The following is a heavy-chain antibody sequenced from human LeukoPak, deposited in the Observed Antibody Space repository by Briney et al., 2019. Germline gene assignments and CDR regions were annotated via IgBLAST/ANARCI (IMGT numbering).Heavy chain of an antibody. Sequence: KSSETLSLTCTVSGGSISSYYWSWIRQPAGKGLEWIGRIYTSGSTNYNPSLKSRVTISVDTSKNQFSLKLSSVTAADTAVYYCARGGDSYGYRVFDYWGQGTLVTVSS. V-gene: IGHV4-4*07. J-gene: IGHJ4*02. CDR3: ARGGDSYGYRVFDY. CDR1: GGSISSYY. CDR2: IYTSGST. D-gene: IGHD5-18*01.